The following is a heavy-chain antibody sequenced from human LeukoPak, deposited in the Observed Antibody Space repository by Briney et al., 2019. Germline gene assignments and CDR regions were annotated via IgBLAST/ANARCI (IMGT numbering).Heavy chain of an antibody. CDR1: GGSISSYY. CDR2: IYYSGST. D-gene: IGHD3-22*01. CDR3: ARHVSDDSSGYSY. V-gene: IGHV4-59*08. Sequence: PSETLSLTCTVSGGSISSYYWSWIRQPPGKGLEWIGYIYYSGSTNYNPSLKSRVTISVDASKNQFSPKLSSVTAADTAVYYCARHVSDDSSGYSYWGQGTLVTVSS. J-gene: IGHJ4*02.